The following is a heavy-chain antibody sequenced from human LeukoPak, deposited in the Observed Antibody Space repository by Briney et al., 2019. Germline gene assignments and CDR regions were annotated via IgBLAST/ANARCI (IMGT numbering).Heavy chain of an antibody. CDR1: GGSFSGYY. D-gene: IGHD5-18*01. CDR2: INHSGST. CDR3: ARDHMDTAMVSSTNWFDP. Sequence: SETLSLTCAVYGGSFSGYYWSWIRQPPGKGLEWIGEINHSGSTNYNPSLKSRVTISVDTSKNQFSLKLSSVTAADTAVYYCARDHMDTAMVSSTNWFDPWGQGTLVTVSS. J-gene: IGHJ5*02. V-gene: IGHV4-34*01.